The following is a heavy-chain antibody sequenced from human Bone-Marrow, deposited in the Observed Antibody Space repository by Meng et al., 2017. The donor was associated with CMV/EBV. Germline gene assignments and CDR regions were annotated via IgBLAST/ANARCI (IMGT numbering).Heavy chain of an antibody. CDR3: ARETGGYCSSTSCYTDYYYYGMDV. J-gene: IGHJ6*02. CDR2: INHSGST. Sequence: GSLRLSCAASGFTFSSYSMNWVRQPPGKGLEWIGEINHSGSTNYNPSLKSRVTISVDTSKNQFSLKLSSVTAADTAVYYCARETGGYCSSTSCYTDYYYYGMDVWGQGTTVTIYS. V-gene: IGHV4-34*01. CDR1: GFTFSSYS. D-gene: IGHD2-2*02.